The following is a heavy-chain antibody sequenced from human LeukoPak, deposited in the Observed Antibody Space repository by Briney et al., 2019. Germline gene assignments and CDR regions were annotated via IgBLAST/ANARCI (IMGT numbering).Heavy chain of an antibody. Sequence: GGSLRLSCAASGFTFSSYAISWVRQAPGKGLGWVSAISGSGGSTYYADSVKGRFTISRDNSQNTLYLQMNSLRAEDTAVYYCAKETGYSSGWSTLDVWGKGTTVTVSS. CDR2: ISGSGGST. V-gene: IGHV3-23*01. CDR3: AKETGYSSGWSTLDV. J-gene: IGHJ6*04. D-gene: IGHD6-19*01. CDR1: GFTFSSYA.